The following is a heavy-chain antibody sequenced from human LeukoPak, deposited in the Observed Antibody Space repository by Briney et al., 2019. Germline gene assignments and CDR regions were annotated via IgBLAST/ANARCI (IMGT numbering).Heavy chain of an antibody. CDR2: IYYSGST. D-gene: IGHD1-1*01. V-gene: IGHV4-59*01. Sequence: SETLSLTCTVSGDSMSFYYWSWIRQPPGKGLEWIGHIYYSGSTNYNPSLKSRVTISVDTSKNQFSLKLSSVTAADTAVYYCASGDNDPLFDYWGQGALVTVSS. J-gene: IGHJ4*02. CDR3: ASGDNDPLFDY. CDR1: GDSMSFYY.